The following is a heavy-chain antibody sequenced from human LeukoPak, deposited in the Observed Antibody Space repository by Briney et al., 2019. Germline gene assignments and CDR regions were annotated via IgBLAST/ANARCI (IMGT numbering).Heavy chain of an antibody. Sequence: SQTLSSTCTVSGGSISSGDDYWSWIRQRPGKGLEWIGNISHSGSTYYNPSLKSRVNISVDTAKNQFSLRLTSVTAADTAVYYCARQRAATIPEDWFDPWGDGTLVTVSS. CDR1: GGSISSGDDY. CDR2: ISHSGST. V-gene: IGHV4-31*03. CDR3: ARQRAATIPEDWFDP. D-gene: IGHD5-24*01. J-gene: IGHJ5*02.